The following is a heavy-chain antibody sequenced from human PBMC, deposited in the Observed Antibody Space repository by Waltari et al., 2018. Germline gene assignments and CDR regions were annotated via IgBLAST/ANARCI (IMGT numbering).Heavy chain of an antibody. CDR2: IGISTTYK. V-gene: IGHV3-21*02. CDR1: GSPLRNYS. CDR3: ARGPWAPLDY. J-gene: IGHJ4*02. Sequence: EVQLVDSGGGQVKPGGSRSLACAGSGSPLRNYSMNGVRVAPGKGLDWVSSIGISTTYKFYADSVKGRFTVSRDNAKNSVYLQMNNLRVEDTAVYYCARGPWAPLDYWGQGVLVTVSS.